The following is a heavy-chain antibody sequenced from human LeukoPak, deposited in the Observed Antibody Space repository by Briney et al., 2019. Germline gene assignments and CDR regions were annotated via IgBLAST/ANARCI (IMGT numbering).Heavy chain of an antibody. D-gene: IGHD3-10*01. Sequence: GASVKVSCKASGYTFTSYYMHWLRQAPGQGLEWMGIINPSGGSTSYAQKFQGRVTMTRDTSTSTVYMELSSLRSEDTAVYFCARVSTQDPIYYGAGRYDCWGQGTLVTVSS. J-gene: IGHJ4*01. CDR2: INPSGGST. CDR1: GYTFTSYY. CDR3: ARVSTQDPIYYGAGRYDC. V-gene: IGHV1-46*01.